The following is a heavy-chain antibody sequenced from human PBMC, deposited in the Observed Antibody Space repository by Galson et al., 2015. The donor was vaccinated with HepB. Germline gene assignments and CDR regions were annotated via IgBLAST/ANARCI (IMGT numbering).Heavy chain of an antibody. Sequence: SLRLSCAVSGFTVSSNFMTWVRQAPEKGLEWVSFIYRGGSTIYADSVKGRFTISRDNSKNTLYLQMDSLRAQDTAVYYCTRAQPTYMLAFDHWGQGILVTVSS. V-gene: IGHV3-66*01. J-gene: IGHJ4*02. CDR2: IYRGGST. D-gene: IGHD3-10*02. CDR1: GFTVSSNF. CDR3: TRAQPTYMLAFDH.